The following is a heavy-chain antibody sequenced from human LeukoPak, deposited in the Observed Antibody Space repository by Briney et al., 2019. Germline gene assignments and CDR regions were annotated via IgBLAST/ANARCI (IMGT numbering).Heavy chain of an antibody. CDR3: ARDNSVGDNAWWFDP. V-gene: IGHV1-69*13. CDR1: GGTFSSYA. D-gene: IGHD1-26*01. CDR2: IIPIFGTA. J-gene: IGHJ5*02. Sequence: SVKVSCKASGGTFSSYAISWVRQAPGQGLEWMGGIIPIFGTANYAQKFQGRDTITADESTSTAYMELSSLRSEDTAIYYCARDNSVGDNAWWFDPWGQGTLVTVSS.